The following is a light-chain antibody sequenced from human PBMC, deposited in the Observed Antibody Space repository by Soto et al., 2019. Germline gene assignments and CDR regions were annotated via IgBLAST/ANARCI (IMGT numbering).Light chain of an antibody. J-gene: IGLJ3*02. CDR2: DTS. Sequence: QAVVTQEPSLTVSPGGTVTLTCASSTGAVTSGYYPNWFQQQPGQAPRAMIYDTSNKQSWTPARFSGSLLGGKAALTLSGVQPEDEAEYYCLLYYGGAWVFGGGTKLTVL. CDR1: TGAVTSGYY. V-gene: IGLV7-43*01. CDR3: LLYYGGAWV.